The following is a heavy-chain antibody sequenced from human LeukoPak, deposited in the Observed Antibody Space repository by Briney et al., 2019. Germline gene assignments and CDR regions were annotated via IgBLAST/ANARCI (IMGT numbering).Heavy chain of an antibody. D-gene: IGHD3-10*01. CDR3: AQYLVRGVIITSDAFDI. V-gene: IGHV2-5*02. Sequence: SGPTLVNPTQTLTLTCTFSGFSLSTSGVGVGWIRQPPGKALEWLALIYWDDDKRYSPSLKSRLTITKDTSKNLVVLTMTNMDPVDTATYYCAQYLVRGVIITSDAFDIWGQGTMVTVSS. CDR1: GFSLSTSGVG. CDR2: IYWDDDK. J-gene: IGHJ3*02.